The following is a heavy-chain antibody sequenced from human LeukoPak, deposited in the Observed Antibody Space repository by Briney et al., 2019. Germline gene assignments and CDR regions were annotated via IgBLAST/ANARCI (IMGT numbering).Heavy chain of an antibody. CDR1: GGSFSDYY. CDR3: ARQLIGYCSGGSCQLNWFDP. CDR2: INHSGST. J-gene: IGHJ5*02. Sequence: SETLSLTCAVYGGSFSDYYWSWIRQPPEKGLEWIGEINHSGSTNCNPSLKSRATISLDTSKNQFSLKLSSVTAADTAVYYCARQLIGYCSGGSCQLNWFDPWGQGTLVTVSS. V-gene: IGHV4-34*01. D-gene: IGHD2-15*01.